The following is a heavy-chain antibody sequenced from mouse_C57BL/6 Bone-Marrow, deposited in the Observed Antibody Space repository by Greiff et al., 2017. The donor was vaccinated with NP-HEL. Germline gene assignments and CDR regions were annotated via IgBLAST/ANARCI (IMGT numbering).Heavy chain of an antibody. CDR1: GYTFTDYA. CDR2: ISTYYGDA. V-gene: IGHV1-67*01. D-gene: IGHD1-1*01. J-gene: IGHJ1*03. CDR3: ARYEVVAIYWYFDV. Sequence: QVHVKQSGPELVRPGVSVKISCKGSGYTFTDYAMHWVKQSHAKSLEWIGVISTYYGDASYNQKFKDKATMTVDKSSSTAYMELARLTSEDSAVYYCARYEVVAIYWYFDVWGTGTTVTVSS.